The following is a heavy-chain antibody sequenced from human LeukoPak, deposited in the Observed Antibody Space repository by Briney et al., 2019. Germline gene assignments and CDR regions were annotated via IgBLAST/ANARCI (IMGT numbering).Heavy chain of an antibody. J-gene: IGHJ4*02. CDR2: IYYSGST. V-gene: IGHV4-30-4*01. Sequence: SETLSLTCTVSGGSISSGDYYWSWIRQPPGTGLEWIGYIYYSGSTYYNPSLNSRVTISVDTSKNQFSLKLSSVTAADTAVYYCARDGYGDASFDYWGQGTLVTVSS. D-gene: IGHD4-17*01. CDR3: ARDGYGDASFDY. CDR1: GGSISSGDYY.